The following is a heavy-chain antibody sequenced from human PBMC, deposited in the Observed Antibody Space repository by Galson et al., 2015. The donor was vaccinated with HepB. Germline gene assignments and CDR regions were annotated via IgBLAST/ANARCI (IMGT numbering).Heavy chain of an antibody. V-gene: IGHV6-1*01. CDR2: TYYRSKWSN. CDR3: AKSIHLGRGFDS. J-gene: IGHJ4*02. Sequence: CAISGDSVSSNTVGWNWIRQSPSRGLEWLGRTYYRSKWSNDYAVSVKSRITINPDTSKNQFSLQLNSVTPEDTAVDYCAKSIHLGRGFDSWGQGTLVTVSS. D-gene: IGHD7-27*01. CDR1: GDSVSSNTVG.